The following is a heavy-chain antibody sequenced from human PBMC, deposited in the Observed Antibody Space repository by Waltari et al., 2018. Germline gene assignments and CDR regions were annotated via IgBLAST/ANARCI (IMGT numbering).Heavy chain of an antibody. CDR2: ISSDGNSR. Sequence: EVQLVESGGGLVQPGGSLRLSCVASGITLSSYWMHWVRQVPGKGLVWVSRISSDGNSRTYADSVKGRFTISRDNAKNTLYLQMNNLRAEDTAVYYCARKGVTSSSDSFDMWGQGTMVTVSS. V-gene: IGHV3-74*01. D-gene: IGHD2-21*02. J-gene: IGHJ3*02. CDR3: ARKGVTSSSDSFDM. CDR1: GITLSSYW.